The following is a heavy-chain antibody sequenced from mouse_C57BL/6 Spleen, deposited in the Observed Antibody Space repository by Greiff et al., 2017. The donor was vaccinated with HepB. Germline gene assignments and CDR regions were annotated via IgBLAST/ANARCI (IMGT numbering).Heavy chain of an antibody. CDR3: ARRGGYGYDRYYFDY. CDR2: ILPGSGST. V-gene: IGHV1-9*01. D-gene: IGHD2-2*01. Sequence: VQVVESGAELMKPGASVKLSCKATGYTFTGYWIEWVKQRPGHGLEWIGEILPGSGSTNYNEKFKGKATFTADTSSNTAYMQLSSLTTEDSAIYYCARRGGYGYDRYYFDYWGQGTTLTVSS. J-gene: IGHJ2*01. CDR1: GYTFTGYW.